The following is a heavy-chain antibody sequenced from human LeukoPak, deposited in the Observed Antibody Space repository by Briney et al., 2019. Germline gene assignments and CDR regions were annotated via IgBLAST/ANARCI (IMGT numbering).Heavy chain of an antibody. Sequence: SETLSLTCAVSGGSISSGGYSWSWIRQPPGKGLEWIGYIYHSGSTCYNPSLKSRVTISVDRSKNQFSLKLSSVTAADTAVYYCARAARSSWLDYWGQGTLVTVSS. CDR3: ARAARSSWLDY. V-gene: IGHV4-30-2*01. CDR2: IYHSGST. D-gene: IGHD6-13*01. J-gene: IGHJ4*02. CDR1: GGSISSGGYS.